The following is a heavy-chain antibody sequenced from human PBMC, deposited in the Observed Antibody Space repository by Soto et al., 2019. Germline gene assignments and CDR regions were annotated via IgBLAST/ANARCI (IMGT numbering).Heavy chain of an antibody. J-gene: IGHJ6*02. Sequence: QVQLQESGPGLVKPSETLSLTCTVSGGSISSYYWSWIRQPPGKGLEWIGYIYYSGSTNYNPSLKIRVTISVDTSKNQFSLKLSSVTAADTAVYYCAREARGMDVWGQGTTVTVSS. CDR1: GGSISSYY. CDR2: IYYSGST. V-gene: IGHV4-59*01. D-gene: IGHD6-6*01. CDR3: AREARGMDV.